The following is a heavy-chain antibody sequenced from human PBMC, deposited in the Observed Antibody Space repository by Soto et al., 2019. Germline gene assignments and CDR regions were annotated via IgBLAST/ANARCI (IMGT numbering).Heavy chain of an antibody. CDR1: GFTFTSSA. Sequence: SVKVSCKASGFTFTSSAVQWVRQARGQRLEWIGWINAGSGNTNYAQKFQGWVTMTRDTSISTAYMELSSLRSDDTAVYYCARLRRVRGVIEDYYYGMDVWGQGTTVTVSS. J-gene: IGHJ6*02. D-gene: IGHD3-10*01. CDR2: INAGSGNT. CDR3: ARLRRVRGVIEDYYYGMDV. V-gene: IGHV1-58*01.